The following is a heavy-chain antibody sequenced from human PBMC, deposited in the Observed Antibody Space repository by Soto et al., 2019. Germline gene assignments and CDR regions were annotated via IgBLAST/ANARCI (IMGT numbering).Heavy chain of an antibody. D-gene: IGHD3-10*01. CDR2: ISYDGSNK. CDR3: AKDLHYYGSGPFDY. J-gene: IGHJ4*02. V-gene: IGHV3-30*18. Sequence: QVQLVESGGGVVQPGRSLRLSCAASGFTFSSYGMHWVRQAPGKGLEWVAVISYDGSNKYYADSVKGRFTISRDNSKNTLYRQMNSLRAEDTAVYYCAKDLHYYGSGPFDYWGQGTLVTVSS. CDR1: GFTFSSYG.